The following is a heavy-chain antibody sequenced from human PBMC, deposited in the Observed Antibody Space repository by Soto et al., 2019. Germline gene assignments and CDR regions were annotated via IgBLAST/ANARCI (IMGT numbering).Heavy chain of an antibody. Sequence: SETLSLTCAVSGGSFSGYYWTWIRQIPGKGLEWIGEINQSGNTKYNPSLMSRVTMSVDTSRNQFSLKLRSVTAADTAVYFCARAHTYYYDISGYSKQSFHFDSWGQGTLVTVSS. CDR3: ARAHTYYYDISGYSKQSFHFDS. J-gene: IGHJ4*02. CDR2: INQSGNT. D-gene: IGHD3-22*01. V-gene: IGHV4-34*01. CDR1: GGSFSGYY.